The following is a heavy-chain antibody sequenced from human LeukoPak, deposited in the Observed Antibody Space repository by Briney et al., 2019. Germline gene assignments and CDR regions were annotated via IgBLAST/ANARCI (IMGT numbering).Heavy chain of an antibody. V-gene: IGHV3-21*01. CDR2: ISSSSSYI. CDR1: GFTFSSYS. CDR3: ARAGNSYGYIWFDP. Sequence: GGSLRLSCAASGFTFSSYSMNWVRQAPGKGLEWVPSISSSSSYIYYADSVKGRFTISRDNAKNSLYLQMNSLRAEDTAVYYCARAGNSYGYIWFDPWGQGTLVTVSS. D-gene: IGHD5-18*01. J-gene: IGHJ5*02.